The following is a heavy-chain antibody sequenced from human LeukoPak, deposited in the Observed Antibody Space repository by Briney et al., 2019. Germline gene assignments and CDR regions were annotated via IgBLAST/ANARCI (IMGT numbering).Heavy chain of an antibody. CDR1: GFTFKNYG. CDR3: AKEDIVVVPAALLGAFDI. Sequence: GGSLRLSCAASGFTFKNYGMTWVRRAPGKGLEWVAVISYDGSNKYYAGSVKGRFTISRDNSKNTLYLQMNSLRAEDTAVYYCAKEDIVVVPAALLGAFDIWGQGTMVTVSS. CDR2: ISYDGSNK. D-gene: IGHD2-2*01. J-gene: IGHJ3*02. V-gene: IGHV3-30*18.